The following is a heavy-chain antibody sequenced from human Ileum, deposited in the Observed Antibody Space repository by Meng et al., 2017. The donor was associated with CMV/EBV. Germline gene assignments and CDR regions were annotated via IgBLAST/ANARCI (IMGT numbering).Heavy chain of an antibody. Sequence: GSLRLSCTVSGDSLRDHYWSWMRQPPGKGLEWMGYVYYSGSATYSPSLRSRITISVDTSRNQISLKLRSVTAADTAMYFCARGVGHATNNSLDHWGQGTLVTVSS. CDR2: VYYSGSA. D-gene: IGHD1-1*01. CDR1: GDSLRDHY. CDR3: ARGVGHATNNSLDH. V-gene: IGHV4-59*11. J-gene: IGHJ4*02.